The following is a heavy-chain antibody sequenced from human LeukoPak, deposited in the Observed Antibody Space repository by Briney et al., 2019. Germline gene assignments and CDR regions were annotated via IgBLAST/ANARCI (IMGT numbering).Heavy chain of an antibody. CDR3: ARGGAYSYGYVGY. V-gene: IGHV3-7*01. CDR2: IKQDGRDK. J-gene: IGHJ4*02. CDR1: GFSFSNYW. D-gene: IGHD5-18*01. Sequence: GGSLRLSCAASGFSFSNYWMTWVRQAPGKGLEWVANIKQDGRDKYYVDSVKGRFTISRDNAKNTVYLQLNSLRAEDTAVYYCARGGAYSYGYVGYWGQGTLVTVSS.